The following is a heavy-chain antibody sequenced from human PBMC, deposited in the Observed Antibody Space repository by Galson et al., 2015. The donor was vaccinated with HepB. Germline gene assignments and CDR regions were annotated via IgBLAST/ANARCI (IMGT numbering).Heavy chain of an antibody. CDR1: GFTFSNYW. Sequence: SLRLSCAASGFTFSNYWMHWVRHAPGKGLVWVSYINFDGTSTRYADSVKGRFTISRDNADNTLYLQMNSLRAEDTAVYYCTREFAFGCGSYSHWGQGTLVTVSS. CDR2: INFDGTST. J-gene: IGHJ4*02. D-gene: IGHD3-16*01. V-gene: IGHV3-74*01. CDR3: TREFAFGCGSYSH.